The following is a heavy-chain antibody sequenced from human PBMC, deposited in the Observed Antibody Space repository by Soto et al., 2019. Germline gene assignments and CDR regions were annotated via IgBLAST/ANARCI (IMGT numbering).Heavy chain of an antibody. CDR1: GGSISSSSYY. CDR3: ARLYSSGWLDY. J-gene: IGHJ4*02. D-gene: IGHD6-19*01. CDR2: IYYSGST. Sequence: SETLSLTCTVSGGSISSSSYYWGWIRQPPGKGLEWIGSIYYSGSTYYNPPLKSRVTISVDTSKNQFSLKLSSVTAADTDVYYCARLYSSGWLDYWGQGTLVTVSS. V-gene: IGHV4-39*01.